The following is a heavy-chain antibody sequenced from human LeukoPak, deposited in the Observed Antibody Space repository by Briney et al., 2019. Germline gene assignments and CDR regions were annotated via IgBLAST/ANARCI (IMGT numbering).Heavy chain of an antibody. V-gene: IGHV1-3*01. D-gene: IGHD3-22*01. CDR3: ARPVDSSAYSWAFDI. CDR2: INAGYGNT. Sequence: GASVKVSCKASGYTFTSYAIHWVRQAPGQRLEWMGWINAGYGNTKYSQKFQGRVTITGDTYASTAYIELSGLRDEDTAVYYCARPVDSSAYSWAFDIWGQGTMVTVSS. CDR1: GYTFTSYA. J-gene: IGHJ3*02.